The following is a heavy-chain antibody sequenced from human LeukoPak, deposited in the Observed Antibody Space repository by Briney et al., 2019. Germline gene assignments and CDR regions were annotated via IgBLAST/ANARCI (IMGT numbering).Heavy chain of an antibody. D-gene: IGHD1-26*01. CDR2: IYYSGST. V-gene: IGHV4-39*01. Sequence: SETLSLTCTVSGGSISSSSYYWGWIRQPPGKGLEWIGSIYYSGSTYYNPSLKSRVTISVDTSKNQFSLKLSSVTAADTAVYYCARLSGSPDYWGQGTLVTVSS. J-gene: IGHJ4*02. CDR3: ARLSGSPDY. CDR1: GGSISSSSYY.